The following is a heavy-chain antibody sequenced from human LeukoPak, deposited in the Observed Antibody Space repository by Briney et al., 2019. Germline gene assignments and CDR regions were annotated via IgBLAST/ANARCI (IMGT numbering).Heavy chain of an antibody. CDR1: GFTFISYG. CDR2: IWYDGSNK. CDR3: ARDRLGVTHFDY. Sequence: GRSLRLSCAASGFTFISYGMHWVRQAPGKGLEWVAVIWYDGSNKYYAESVKGGFTISRDNSKNTMYLQMESLRGEDTAVYYCARDRLGVTHFDYWGEGTLVTVS. V-gene: IGHV3-33*01. D-gene: IGHD2-21*02. J-gene: IGHJ4*02.